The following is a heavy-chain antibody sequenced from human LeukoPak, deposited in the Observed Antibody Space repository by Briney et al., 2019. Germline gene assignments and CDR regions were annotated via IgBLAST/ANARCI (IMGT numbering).Heavy chain of an antibody. CDR2: IKSQTDGGTT. CDR3: TVYDSSGYYYWDF. V-gene: IGHV3-15*01. D-gene: IGHD3-22*01. Sequence: GGSLRLSCAASGFAVSSNYMNWVRQAPGKGLEWVGRIKSQTDGGTTDYAAPVKGRFTISRDDSKDTLFLQMNSLKTEDTAVYYCTVYDSSGYYYWDFGGQGTLVTVSS. CDR1: GFAVSSNY. J-gene: IGHJ4*02.